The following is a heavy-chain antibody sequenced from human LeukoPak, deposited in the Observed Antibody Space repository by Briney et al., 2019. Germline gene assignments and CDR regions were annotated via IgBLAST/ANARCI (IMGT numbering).Heavy chain of an antibody. V-gene: IGHV3-30*14. CDR3: ARDKGDYDILTGRYYYYGMDV. D-gene: IGHD3-9*01. CDR1: GFTFSSYA. J-gene: IGHJ6*02. CDR2: ISYDGSNK. Sequence: GGSLRLSCAASGFTFSSYAMHWVREAPGKGLEWVAVISYDGSNKYYADSVKGRFTISRDNSKNTLYLQMNSLRAEDTAVYYCARDKGDYDILTGRYYYYGMDVWGQGTTVTVSS.